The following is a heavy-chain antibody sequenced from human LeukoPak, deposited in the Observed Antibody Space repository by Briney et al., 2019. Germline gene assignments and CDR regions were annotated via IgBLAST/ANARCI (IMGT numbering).Heavy chain of an antibody. CDR3: ARGRQYSSSWHNP. J-gene: IGHJ5*02. CDR2: INHSGST. Sequence: SETLSLTCAVYGGSFSGYYWSWIRQPPGKGLEWIGEINHSGSTNYNPSLKSRVTISVDTSKNQFSLKLSSVTAADTAVYYCARGRQYSSSWHNPWGQGTLVTVSS. D-gene: IGHD6-13*01. CDR1: GGSFSGYY. V-gene: IGHV4-34*01.